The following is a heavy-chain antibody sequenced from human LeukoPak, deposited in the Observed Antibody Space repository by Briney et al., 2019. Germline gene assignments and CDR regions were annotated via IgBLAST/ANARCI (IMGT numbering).Heavy chain of an antibody. J-gene: IGHJ4*01. CDR1: SGSLTSYY. V-gene: IGHV4-59*01. CDR3: AGAPNRHFFDY. CDR2: IYYTGTT. Sequence: PSETLSLTCTVSSGSLTSYYWSWIRQPPGKGLEYIGHIYYTGTTDYNPSLKSRVTMSVDTSKNQFSQRLISVTASDTAVYFCAGAPNRHFFDYWGRGTLVAVSS.